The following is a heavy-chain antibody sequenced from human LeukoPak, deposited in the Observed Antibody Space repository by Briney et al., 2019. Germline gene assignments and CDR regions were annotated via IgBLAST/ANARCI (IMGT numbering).Heavy chain of an antibody. V-gene: IGHV3-23*01. CDR1: GFTFSSYT. D-gene: IGHD2-21*02. Sequence: QPGGTLSLSCAASGFTFSSYTMSWVPQAPGKELEGGSAISGSGGSPSSADSVKGRFPISRDNSKNTLYLQMNSLRAEVTAVYYCAKSTNCGGDCYPDYCGQGTLVTVSS. J-gene: IGHJ4*02. CDR3: AKSTNCGGDCYPDY. CDR2: ISGSGGSP.